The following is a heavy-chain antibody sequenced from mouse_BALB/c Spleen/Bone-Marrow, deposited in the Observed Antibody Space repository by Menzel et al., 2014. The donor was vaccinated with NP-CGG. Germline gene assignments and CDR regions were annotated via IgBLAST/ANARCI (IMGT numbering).Heavy chain of an antibody. CDR2: INPSSGYT. J-gene: IGHJ2*01. CDR1: GYTLTSYT. Sequence: VKLMESGPELARPGASVKMSCKASGYTLTSYTMHWVKQRPGQGLEWIGYINPSSGYTNYNQKFKDKATLTADKSSSTAYMQLSSLTSEDSAVYYCARGGNFDYWGQGTTLTVSS. D-gene: IGHD1-1*01. V-gene: IGHV1-4*01. CDR3: ARGGNFDY.